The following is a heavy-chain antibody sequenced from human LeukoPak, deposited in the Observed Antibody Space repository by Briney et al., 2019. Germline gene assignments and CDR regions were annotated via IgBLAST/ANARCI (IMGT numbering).Heavy chain of an antibody. D-gene: IGHD3-22*01. CDR3: AGGVRSGYYYSY. Sequence: ASVKVSCKASGYTFTSYYMHWVRRAPGQGLEWMGIINPSGGSTSYAQKFQGRVTMTRDTSTSTVYMELSSLRSEDTAVYYCAGGVRSGYYYSYWGQGTLVTVSS. V-gene: IGHV1-46*01. CDR1: GYTFTSYY. CDR2: INPSGGST. J-gene: IGHJ4*02.